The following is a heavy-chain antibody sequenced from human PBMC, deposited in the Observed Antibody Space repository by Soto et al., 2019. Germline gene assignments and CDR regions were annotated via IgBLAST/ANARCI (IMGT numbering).Heavy chain of an antibody. D-gene: IGHD2-15*01. Sequence: GGSLRLSCAASGFTFSSYAMSWVRQAPGKGLEWVSAISGSGGSTYYADSVKGRFTISRDNSKNTLYLQMNSLRAEDTAVYYCAKDLRGYCSGGSCPCPSDYGIDVWGQGTTVTVSS. CDR2: ISGSGGST. V-gene: IGHV3-23*01. CDR1: GFTFSSYA. J-gene: IGHJ6*02. CDR3: AKDLRGYCSGGSCPCPSDYGIDV.